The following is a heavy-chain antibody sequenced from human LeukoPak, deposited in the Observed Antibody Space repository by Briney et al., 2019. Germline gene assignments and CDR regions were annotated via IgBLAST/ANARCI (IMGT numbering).Heavy chain of an antibody. J-gene: IGHJ4*02. Sequence: GGSLRLSCAASGFTFTNAWMSWVRQAPGKGLEWVGRIKRKTEGGTTDYAAPVKGRFTISRDDSKNTLYLQMNSLRTEDTAVYYCTTLSGDSGSTTGIDYWGQGTLVTVSS. D-gene: IGHD5-12*01. CDR1: GFTFTNAW. V-gene: IGHV3-15*01. CDR2: IKRKTEGGTT. CDR3: TTLSGDSGSTTGIDY.